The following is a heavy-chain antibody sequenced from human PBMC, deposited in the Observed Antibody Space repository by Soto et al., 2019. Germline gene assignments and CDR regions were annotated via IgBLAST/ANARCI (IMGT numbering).Heavy chain of an antibody. D-gene: IGHD5-12*01. V-gene: IGHV4-59*13. Sequence: QVQLQEPGPGLAKPSATLSLTCTVSGGSISSFYWSWIREPPGKGLAWIGYIYDNWCTNYNPSLKSRVTKSVDSSKHTFSLELSSVTAADTAVYYCARDNGYSCYAPFDYWGQGTLVTVSS. CDR1: GGSISSFY. CDR3: ARDNGYSCYAPFDY. CDR2: IYDNWCT. J-gene: IGHJ4*02.